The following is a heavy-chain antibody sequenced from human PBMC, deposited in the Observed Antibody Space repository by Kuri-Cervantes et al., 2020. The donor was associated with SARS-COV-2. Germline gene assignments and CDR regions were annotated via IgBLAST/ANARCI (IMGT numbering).Heavy chain of an antibody. V-gene: IGHV4-30-4*08. CDR1: GGSISSGDYY. CDR3: ARVDCSSTSCYSDY. J-gene: IGHJ4*02. Sequence: LRLSCTVSGGSISSGDYYWSWIRQPPGKGLEWIGYIYYSGSTYYNPSLKSRVTISVDTSKNQFSLKLSSVTAADTAVYYCARVDCSSTSCYSDYWGQGTLVTVSS. CDR2: IYYSGST. D-gene: IGHD2-2*02.